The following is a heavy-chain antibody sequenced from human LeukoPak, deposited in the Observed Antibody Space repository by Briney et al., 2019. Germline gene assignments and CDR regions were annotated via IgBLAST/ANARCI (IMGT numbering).Heavy chain of an antibody. CDR3: ARQTAMGRSGDY. CDR1: GYSFTRYW. J-gene: IGHJ4*02. CDR2: IDPGDSET. V-gene: IGHV5-51*01. D-gene: IGHD5-18*01. Sequence: GESVKISCKASGYSFTRYWIGWVRQMPGKGLEWMGIIDPGDSETRYTPSLQGQVTISVDKSLTTADLQWNSLKASDTAMYYCARQTAMGRSGDYWGQGTLVTVSS.